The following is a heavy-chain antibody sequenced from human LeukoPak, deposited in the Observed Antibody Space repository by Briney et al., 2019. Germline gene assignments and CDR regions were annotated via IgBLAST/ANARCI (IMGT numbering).Heavy chain of an antibody. CDR3: AAFPWYGDYGDYVGHDAFDI. Sequence: ASVKVSCKASGFTFTSSAMQWVRQARGQRLEWIGWIVVGSGNTNYAQKFQERVTITRDMSTSTAYMELSSLRSEDTAVYYCAAFPWYGDYGDYVGHDAFDIWGQGTMVTVSS. CDR2: IVVGSGNT. CDR1: GFTFTSSA. V-gene: IGHV1-58*02. J-gene: IGHJ3*02. D-gene: IGHD4-17*01.